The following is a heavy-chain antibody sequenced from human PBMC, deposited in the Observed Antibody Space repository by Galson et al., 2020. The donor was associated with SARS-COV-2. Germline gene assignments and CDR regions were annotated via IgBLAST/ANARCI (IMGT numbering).Heavy chain of an antibody. J-gene: IGHJ4*02. Sequence: ASETLSLTCTVSGGSISSYYWSWIRQPPGKGLEWIGYIYYSGSTNYNPSLKSRVTISVDTSKNQFSLKLCSVTAADTAVYYCARSGIAVAGTGFDYWGQGTLVTVSS. CDR3: ARSGIAVAGTGFDY. D-gene: IGHD6-19*01. CDR2: IYYSGST. V-gene: IGHV4-59*01. CDR1: GGSISSYY.